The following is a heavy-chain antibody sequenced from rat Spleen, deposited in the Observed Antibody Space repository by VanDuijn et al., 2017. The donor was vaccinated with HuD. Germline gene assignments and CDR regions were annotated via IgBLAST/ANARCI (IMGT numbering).Heavy chain of an antibody. CDR1: GFTFSDYY. D-gene: IGHD2-7*01. CDR3: ARRGYLSNWYFDF. CDR2: ISHDGSST. V-gene: IGHV5-29*01. J-gene: IGHJ1*01. Sequence: EVQLVESDGGLVQPGRSLKLSCAASGFTFSDYYMAWVRQAPTEGLEWVATISHDGSSTYYRDSVKGRFTISRDNAKSTLYLQMDSLRPEEKATYYCARRGYLSNWYFDFWGPGIMVTVSS.